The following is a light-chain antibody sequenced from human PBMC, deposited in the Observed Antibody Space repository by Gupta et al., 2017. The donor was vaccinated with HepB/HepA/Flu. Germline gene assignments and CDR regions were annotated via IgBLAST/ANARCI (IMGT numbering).Light chain of an antibody. J-gene: IGKJ1*01. Sequence: IHMTHSLCSVSASVGDPVTIACLASQGISSWLAWYQQQPGKAPKLPIYAASSLQSGVPSRFRGSGSETDFTLTISSRQHEDFATYYCQQANSFPPTFAKGTKV. CDR3: QQANSFPPT. CDR1: QGISSW. V-gene: IGKV1-12*01. CDR2: AAS.